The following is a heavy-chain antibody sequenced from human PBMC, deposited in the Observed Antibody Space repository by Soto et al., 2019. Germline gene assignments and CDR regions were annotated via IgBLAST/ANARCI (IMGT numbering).Heavy chain of an antibody. J-gene: IGHJ4*02. CDR1: GFTFSSYG. CDR3: ARGRPHYDILTGYQPLFDY. V-gene: IGHV3-33*01. D-gene: IGHD3-9*01. Sequence: PGGFLRLSCAASGFTFSSYGMHWVRQAPGKGLEWVAVIWYDGSNKYYADSVKGRFTISRDNSKNTLYLQMNSLRAEDTAVYYCARGRPHYDILTGYQPLFDYWGQGTLVTVSS. CDR2: IWYDGSNK.